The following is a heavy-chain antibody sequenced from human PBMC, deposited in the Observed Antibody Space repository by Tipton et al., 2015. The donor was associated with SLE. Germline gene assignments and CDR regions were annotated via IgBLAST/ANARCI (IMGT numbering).Heavy chain of an antibody. CDR2: IYTSGST. CDR1: GGSISNYY. CDR3: ATPGYFGSGSSVAY. D-gene: IGHD3-10*01. J-gene: IGHJ4*02. Sequence: LRLSCTVSGGSISNYYWSWIRQPAGKGLEWIGRIYTSGSTNYNPSLKSRVTMSVDTSKNQFSLKLNSVTAADTAVYYCATPGYFGSGSSVAYWGQGTLVAVSS. V-gene: IGHV4-4*07.